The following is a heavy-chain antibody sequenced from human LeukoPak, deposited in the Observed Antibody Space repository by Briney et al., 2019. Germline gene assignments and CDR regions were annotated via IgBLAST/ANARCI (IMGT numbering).Heavy chain of an antibody. Sequence: GGSLRLSCAASGFTFRSYSMNWVRQAPGKGLEWVSAIDPSSTYIYYADSVKGRFTISRDNSKNTLYLQMNSLRAEDTAVYYCARARSMQLVFDYWGQGTLVTVSS. J-gene: IGHJ4*02. CDR3: ARARSMQLVFDY. CDR2: IDPSSTYI. V-gene: IGHV3-21*01. D-gene: IGHD6-6*01. CDR1: GFTFRSYS.